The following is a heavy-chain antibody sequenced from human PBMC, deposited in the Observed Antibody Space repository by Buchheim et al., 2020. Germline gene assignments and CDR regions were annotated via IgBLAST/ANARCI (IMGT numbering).Heavy chain of an antibody. CDR3: AKDKRVESSGYLFGYYYYGMDV. D-gene: IGHD3-22*01. Sequence: EVQLLESGGGLVQPGGSLRLSCAASGFTFSSYAMSWVRQAPGKGLEWVSAISGSGGSTYYADSVKGRFTISRDNSKNTLYLQMNSLRAEDTAVYYCAKDKRVESSGYLFGYYYYGMDVWGQGTT. J-gene: IGHJ6*02. CDR1: GFTFSSYA. V-gene: IGHV3-23*01. CDR2: ISGSGGST.